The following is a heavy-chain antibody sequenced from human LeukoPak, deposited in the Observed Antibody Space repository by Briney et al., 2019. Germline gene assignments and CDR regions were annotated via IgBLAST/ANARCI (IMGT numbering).Heavy chain of an antibody. CDR1: GYTFTGYY. CDR2: IIPIFGTA. Sequence: GASVKVSCKASGYTFTGYYMHWVRQAPGQGLEWMGGIIPIFGTANYAQKFQGRVTITADESTSTTYMELSSLRSEDTAVYYCAYVVVTALDYWGQGTLVTVSS. V-gene: IGHV1-69*13. D-gene: IGHD2-21*02. CDR3: AYVVVTALDY. J-gene: IGHJ4*02.